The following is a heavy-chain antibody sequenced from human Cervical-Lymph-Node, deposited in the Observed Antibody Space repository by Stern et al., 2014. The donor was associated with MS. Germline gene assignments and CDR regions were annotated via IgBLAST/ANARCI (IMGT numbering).Heavy chain of an antibody. V-gene: IGHV5-51*01. CDR2: IYPGDSDP. Sequence: EDQLVESGAEVKKPGESLKISCKGSGYSFTAHWIAWVRQMPGKGLEWMGIIYPGDSDPRYSPSFQGQVTITAAKSISTAYLQWSSLKASDTAMYYCARDYGDYAFDYWGQGTLVTVSS. D-gene: IGHD4-17*01. CDR3: ARDYGDYAFDY. J-gene: IGHJ4*02. CDR1: GYSFTAHW.